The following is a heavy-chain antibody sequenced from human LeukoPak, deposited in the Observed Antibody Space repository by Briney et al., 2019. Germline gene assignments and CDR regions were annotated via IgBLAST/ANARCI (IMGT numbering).Heavy chain of an antibody. D-gene: IGHD6-13*01. CDR2: IYYSGST. V-gene: IGHV4-59*08. J-gene: IGHJ3*02. CDR3: ARLSSWYFAFDI. Sequence: SETLSLTCTVSGGSISSYYWSWIRQPPGKGLEWIGYIYYSGSTNYNPSLKSRVTISVDTSKNQFSLKLSSVTAADTAVYYCARLSSWYFAFDIWGQGTMVTVSS. CDR1: GGSISSYY.